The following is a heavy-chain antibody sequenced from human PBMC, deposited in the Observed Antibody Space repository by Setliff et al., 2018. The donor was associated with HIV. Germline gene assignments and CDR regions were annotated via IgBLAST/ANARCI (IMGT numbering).Heavy chain of an antibody. D-gene: IGHD3-9*01. CDR1: GGSISSSSYY. CDR3: ARKGAGYNTYYFDY. J-gene: IGHJ4*02. Sequence: SETLSLTCTVSGGSISSSSYYWGWLRQPPGKGLEWIGSIYYNGRTFYTPSLKSRVTMSIDTSQNQFSLKLNSITAADTAVYYFARKGAGYNTYYFDYWGQGALVTVSS. V-gene: IGHV4-39*01. CDR2: IYYNGRT.